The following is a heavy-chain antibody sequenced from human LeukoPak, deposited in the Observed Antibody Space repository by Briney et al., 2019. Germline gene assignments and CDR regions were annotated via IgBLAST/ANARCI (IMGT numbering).Heavy chain of an antibody. CDR2: IPPDGGIG. CDR3: ARLFGGVTTLDY. D-gene: IGHD4-17*01. Sequence: SESLRLSCAATGFTFSSFWMSWVRQGPGKGLEWVASIPPDGGIGRYVDSVKGRFTISRDNAKTTVFLQMNSLREEDTAVYYCARLFGGVTTLDYWGQGALVTVSS. CDR1: GFTFSSFW. J-gene: IGHJ4*02. V-gene: IGHV3-7*01.